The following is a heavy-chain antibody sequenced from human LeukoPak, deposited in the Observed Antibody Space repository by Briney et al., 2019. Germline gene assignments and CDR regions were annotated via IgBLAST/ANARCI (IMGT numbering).Heavy chain of an antibody. CDR3: ARRPLGAGWFDP. CDR2: INHSGST. V-gene: IGHV4-34*01. D-gene: IGHD6-13*01. Sequence: SETLSLTCAVYGGSFSGYYWSWIRQPPGKGLEWIGEINHSGSTNYNPSLKSRVTISVDTSKNQFSLKLSSVTATDTAVYYCARRPLGAGWFDPWGQGTLVTVSS. CDR1: GGSFSGYY. J-gene: IGHJ5*02.